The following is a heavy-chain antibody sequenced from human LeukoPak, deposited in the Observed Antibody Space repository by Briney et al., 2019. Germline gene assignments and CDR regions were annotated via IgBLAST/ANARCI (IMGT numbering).Heavy chain of an antibody. CDR3: AGGDYCSSTSCHLNAFDI. CDR1: GRSFSGYY. D-gene: IGHD2-2*01. Sequence: SETLSLTRAVYGRSFSGYYWGWVRQPPGKGLEWIGEINHSGSTNYHPSLKSRVTISVDTSKNQFSLKLSSVTAADTAVYYCAGGDYCSSTSCHLNAFDIWGQGTMVTVSS. V-gene: IGHV4-34*01. J-gene: IGHJ3*02. CDR2: INHSGST.